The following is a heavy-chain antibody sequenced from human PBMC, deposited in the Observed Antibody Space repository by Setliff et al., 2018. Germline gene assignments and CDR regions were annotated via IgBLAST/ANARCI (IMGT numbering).Heavy chain of an antibody. V-gene: IGHV4-59*02. CDR3: ARDRTYYGSGTYTRWFDY. CDR1: GASVRSHY. J-gene: IGHJ4*02. D-gene: IGHD3-10*01. Sequence: PSETLSLTCTVSGASVRSHYWSWIRQPPGKGLEWIGFIFYSGDTKSNPSLKSRVTMSVDTSKNQFSLKLGSVTAADTAVYYCARDRTYYGSGTYTRWFDYWGQGTLVTVSS. CDR2: IFYSGDT.